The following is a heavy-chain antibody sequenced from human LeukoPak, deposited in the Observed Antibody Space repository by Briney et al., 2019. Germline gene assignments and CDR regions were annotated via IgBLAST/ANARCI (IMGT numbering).Heavy chain of an antibody. J-gene: IGHJ4*01. Sequence: GESLKISCKGSGYSFASYWIGWVRQMPGKGLEWMGIIYPGDSDTRYSPSFLGQVTISADESTSTAYLQWSSVKASDTAMYYCARRGGSLHFFDYWGHGTLVTVSS. D-gene: IGHD2-15*01. CDR3: ARRGGSLHFFDY. CDR1: GYSFASYW. CDR2: IYPGDSDT. V-gene: IGHV5-51*01.